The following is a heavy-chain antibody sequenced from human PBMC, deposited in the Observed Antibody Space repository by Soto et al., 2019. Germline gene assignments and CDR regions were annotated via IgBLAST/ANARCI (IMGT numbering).Heavy chain of an antibody. Sequence: QVQLVQSGAEVKKPGASVKVSCKASGYTFASYAISWMRQAPGQGLEWMGWTSAYNGNTNYAQKLQGRVTMTTDTPTSTAYMELRSLRSDATAVYYCARDPPPPDYWGQGTLVTVSS. CDR1: GYTFASYA. CDR2: TSAYNGNT. J-gene: IGHJ4*02. V-gene: IGHV1-18*01. CDR3: ARDPPPPDY.